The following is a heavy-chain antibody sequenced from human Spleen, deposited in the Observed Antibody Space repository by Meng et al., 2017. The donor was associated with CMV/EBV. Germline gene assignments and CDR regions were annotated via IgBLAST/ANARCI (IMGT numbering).Heavy chain of an antibody. CDR3: VRVKAVSNWFDP. V-gene: IGHV4-59*01. D-gene: IGHD2-15*01. CDR1: GGSISSFY. CDR2: IYYIGST. J-gene: IGHJ5*02. Sequence: SETLSLTCTVSGGSISSFYWSWIRQSPGKGLEWIGYIYYIGSTNYNPSLQSRVTISVDRSKNQFSLKLSSVTAADTAVYFCVRVKAVSNWFDPWGQGTLVTVSS.